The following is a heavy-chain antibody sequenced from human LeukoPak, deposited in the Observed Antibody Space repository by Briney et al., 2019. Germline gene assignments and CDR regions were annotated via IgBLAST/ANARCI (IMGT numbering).Heavy chain of an antibody. J-gene: IGHJ3*02. CDR1: GYTFTGDY. CDR2: INPSGGST. D-gene: IGHD3-10*01. V-gene: IGHV1-46*01. CDR3: ARVRGIGYGVAFDI. Sequence: ASVKVSCKASGYTFTGDYIHWVRQAPGQGLEWMGIINPSGGSTSYAQKFQGRVTMTRDTSTSTVYMELSSLRSEDTAVYYCARVRGIGYGVAFDIWGQGTMVTVSS.